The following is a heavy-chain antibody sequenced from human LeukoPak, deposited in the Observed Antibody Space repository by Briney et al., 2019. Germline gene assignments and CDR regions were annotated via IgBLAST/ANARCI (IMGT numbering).Heavy chain of an antibody. Sequence: SETLSLTCAVYGGSFSGYYWSWIRQPPGKGLEWIGEINHSGSTNYNPSLKSRVTISVGTSKNQFSLKLSSVTAADTAVYYCARAFWSGYYFDYWGQGTLVTVSS. CDR1: GGSFSGYY. CDR3: ARAFWSGYYFDY. V-gene: IGHV4-34*01. J-gene: IGHJ4*02. D-gene: IGHD3-3*01. CDR2: INHSGST.